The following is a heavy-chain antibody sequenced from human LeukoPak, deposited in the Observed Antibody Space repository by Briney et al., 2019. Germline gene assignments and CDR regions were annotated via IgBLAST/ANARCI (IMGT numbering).Heavy chain of an antibody. D-gene: IGHD1-26*01. Sequence: PSETLSLTCTVSGGSISSYYWSWLRQPPGKGLEWIGYVYSSGSTKYNPSLNSRVTISLDTSKSQFSLRLSSVTVADTAVYYCARRGDSGSSYCFDPWGQGTLVTVSS. CDR2: VYSSGST. V-gene: IGHV4-59*08. CDR1: GGSISSYY. CDR3: ARRGDSGSSYCFDP. J-gene: IGHJ5*02.